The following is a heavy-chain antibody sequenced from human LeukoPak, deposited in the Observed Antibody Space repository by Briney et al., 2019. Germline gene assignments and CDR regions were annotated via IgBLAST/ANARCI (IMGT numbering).Heavy chain of an antibody. D-gene: IGHD6-13*01. CDR1: GLIFSNYW. CDR2: INQDASEK. J-gene: IGHJ4*02. V-gene: IGHV3-7*01. CDR3: AKDLRAAAGFY. Sequence: GGSLRLSCAASGLIFSNYWMGWVRQAPGKGLEWVASINQDASEKYYVDSVKGRFTISRDNAKNTLYLQMNSLRAEDTAVYYCAKDLRAAAGFYWGQGTLVTVSS.